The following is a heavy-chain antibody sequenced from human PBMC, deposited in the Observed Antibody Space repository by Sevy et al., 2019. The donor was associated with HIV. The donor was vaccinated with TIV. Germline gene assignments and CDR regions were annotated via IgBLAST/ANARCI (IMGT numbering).Heavy chain of an antibody. Sequence: SETLSLTCIVSGGSISSSSYYWGWIRQPPGKGLDWIGSIYYSGNTYYNPCLKSRVTISVDTSKKQFSLKLSSVTAADTAVYYCATRLGYCSGSSCYPPEYFHHWGQGTLVTVSS. CDR1: GGSISSSSYY. V-gene: IGHV4-39*01. CDR2: IYYSGNT. J-gene: IGHJ1*01. CDR3: ATRLGYCSGSSCYPPEYFHH. D-gene: IGHD2-15*01.